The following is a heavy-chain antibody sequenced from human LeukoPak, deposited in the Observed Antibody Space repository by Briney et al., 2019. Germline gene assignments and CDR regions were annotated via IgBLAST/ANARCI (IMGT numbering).Heavy chain of an antibody. J-gene: IGHJ4*02. CDR3: ARHRGVYFVDSIEYPRYFDS. Sequence: PSGTLSLTCTVSGDSFSSRTHYWGWVRQPPRKGLEYIGTISSGGNTYNPSLKSRVTLSVDTSKNQFSLKLSSVTAADTAVYFCARHRGVYFVDSIEYPRYFDSWGRGTLVTVSS. CDR2: ISSGGNT. D-gene: IGHD3-10*01. V-gene: IGHV4-39*01. CDR1: GDSFSSRTHY.